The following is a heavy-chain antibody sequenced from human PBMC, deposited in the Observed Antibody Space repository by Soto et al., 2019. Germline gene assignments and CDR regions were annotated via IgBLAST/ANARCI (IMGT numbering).Heavy chain of an antibody. V-gene: IGHV3-33*01. CDR2: IQGDRSKR. D-gene: IGHD3-10*01. CDR3: ASDLSLWSLDLDN. CDR1: GCTFSGLG. J-gene: IGHJ4*02. Sequence: VGSLRLSCAAPGCTFSGLGMHWVRQSPGRGLEWVAGIQGDRSKRYYVDSVKGRFTISRDDSKSTLFLQMSSLRAEDTAVDDWASDLSLWSLDLDNRGPGTLVTVYS.